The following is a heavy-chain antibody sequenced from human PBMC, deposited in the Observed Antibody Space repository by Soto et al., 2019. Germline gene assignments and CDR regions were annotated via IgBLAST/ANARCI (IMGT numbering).Heavy chain of an antibody. V-gene: IGHV3-23*01. CDR2: IIYSGGTT. CDR3: AKDLPPYGMDV. CDR1: GFTFSNYA. Sequence: GSLRLSXAASGFTFSNYAISWVRQAPGKGLEWVSSIIYSGGTTYSADSVKGRFAISRDNSKNTLFLHMNSLRAEDSAIYYCAKDLPPYGMDVWGQGTTVTVSS. J-gene: IGHJ6*02.